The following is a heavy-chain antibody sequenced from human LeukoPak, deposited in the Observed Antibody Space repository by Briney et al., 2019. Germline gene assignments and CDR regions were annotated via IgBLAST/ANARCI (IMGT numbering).Heavy chain of an antibody. CDR2: IYYSGST. Sequence: SETLSLTCTVSGGSISSYYWSWIRQPPGKGLEWIGYIYYSGSTNYNPSLKSRVTISVDTSKNQFSLKLSSVTAADTAVYYCARVWGGYCSGGSCYSIDYWGQGTLVTVSS. J-gene: IGHJ4*02. CDR1: GGSISSYY. CDR3: ARVWGGYCSGGSCYSIDY. D-gene: IGHD2-15*01. V-gene: IGHV4-59*01.